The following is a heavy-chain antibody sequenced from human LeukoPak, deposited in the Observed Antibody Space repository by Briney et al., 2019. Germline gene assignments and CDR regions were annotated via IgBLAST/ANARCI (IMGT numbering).Heavy chain of an antibody. CDR1: GGSFSGYY. CDR2: INHSGST. V-gene: IGHV4-34*01. D-gene: IGHD4-11*01. CDR3: AILQHGGAFDI. Sequence: PSETLSLTCAVYGGSFSGYYWSWIRQPPGKGLEWIGEINHSGSTNYNPSLKSRVTISVDTSKNQFSLKLSPVTTADAAVYYCAILQHGGAFDIWGQGTMVTVSS. J-gene: IGHJ3*02.